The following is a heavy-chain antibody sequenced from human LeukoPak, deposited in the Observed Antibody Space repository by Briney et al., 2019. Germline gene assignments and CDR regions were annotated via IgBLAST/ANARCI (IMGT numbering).Heavy chain of an antibody. CDR3: AREDSSSWYGGLGLFDP. Sequence: SQTLSLTCALSGDSFSSNSAAWNWIRQSPSRGLEWLGRTYYRSKWYNDYAVSVKSRITINPDTSKNQFSLQLNSVTPEDTAVYYCAREDSSSWYGGLGLFDPWGQGALVTVSS. CDR2: TYYRSKWYN. J-gene: IGHJ5*02. D-gene: IGHD6-13*01. CDR1: GDSFSSNSAA. V-gene: IGHV6-1*01.